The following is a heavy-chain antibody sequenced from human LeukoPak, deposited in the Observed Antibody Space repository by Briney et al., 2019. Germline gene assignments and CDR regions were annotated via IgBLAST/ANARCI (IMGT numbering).Heavy chain of an antibody. Sequence: ASVKVSCKASGNTFAGYYMHWVRQAPGQGLEWMGIINPSGGSTSYAQKFQGRVTMTRDMSTSTVYMELSSLRSEDTAVYYCARYRRYNWNYGVLDYWGQGTLVTVSS. J-gene: IGHJ4*02. V-gene: IGHV1-46*01. CDR3: ARYRRYNWNYGVLDY. CDR2: INPSGGST. D-gene: IGHD1-7*01. CDR1: GNTFAGYY.